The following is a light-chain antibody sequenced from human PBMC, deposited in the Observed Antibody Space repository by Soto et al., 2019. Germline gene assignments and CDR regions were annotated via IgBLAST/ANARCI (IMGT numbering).Light chain of an antibody. J-gene: IGKJ5*01. CDR1: QSVSIN. Sequence: ETVMTQSRATLSVSPGEGATLSCRASQSVSINLAWYQQKPGQAPRLLIYGASTRATGIPARFSGSGSGTEFTLTICSLQSEDFAVYYCQQYNNWPPMTFGQGTRLEIK. CDR2: GAS. V-gene: IGKV3-15*01. CDR3: QQYNNWPPMT.